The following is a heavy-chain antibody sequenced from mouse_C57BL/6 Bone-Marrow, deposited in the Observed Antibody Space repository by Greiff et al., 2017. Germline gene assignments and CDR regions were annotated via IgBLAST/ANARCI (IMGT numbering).Heavy chain of an antibody. Sequence: QVQLQQPGAELVKPGASVKLSCKASGYTFTSYWMHWVKQRPGQGLEWIGMIHPNSGSTNYNEKFKSKATLTVDKSSSTAYMQLSSLTSEDSAVYYCARRDGYRAGFAYWGQGTLVTVSA. CDR3: ARRDGYRAGFAY. D-gene: IGHD2-3*01. CDR2: IHPNSGST. CDR1: GYTFTSYW. V-gene: IGHV1-64*01. J-gene: IGHJ3*01.